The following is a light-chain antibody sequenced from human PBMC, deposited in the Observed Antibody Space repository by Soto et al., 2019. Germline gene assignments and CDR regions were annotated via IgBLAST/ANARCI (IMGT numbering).Light chain of an antibody. CDR3: QSYDNSLSGSWV. CDR2: GNS. CDR1: TSNVGGHS. Sequence: QSVLTQPPSASGTPGQWVSITCSGSTSNVGGHSVDWYQQVPGTAPKLLIYGNSNRPSGVPDRFSGSKSGTSASLAINGLQAEDEAHYYCQSYDNSLSGSWVFGGGTKLTVL. J-gene: IGLJ3*02. V-gene: IGLV1-44*01.